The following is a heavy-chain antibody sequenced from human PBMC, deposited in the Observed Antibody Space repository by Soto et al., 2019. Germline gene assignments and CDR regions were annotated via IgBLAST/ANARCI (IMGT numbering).Heavy chain of an antibody. J-gene: IGHJ4*02. CDR3: AKCMGSSWIGVIDN. CDR1: GFTVSTNY. CDR2: IYTGGST. Sequence: GGSLRLSCAASGFTVSTNYISWVRQSPGKGLEWVSVIYTGGSTYYADPVKGRFTISRDNSKNRLFLQMNSLRAEDNAIYYCAKCMGSSWIGVIDNWGQGTLVTVSS. D-gene: IGHD6-13*01. V-gene: IGHV3-53*01.